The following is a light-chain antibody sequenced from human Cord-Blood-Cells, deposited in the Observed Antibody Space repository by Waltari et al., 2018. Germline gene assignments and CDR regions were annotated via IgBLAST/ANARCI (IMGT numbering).Light chain of an antibody. J-gene: IGLJ1*01. CDR2: EVS. Sequence: QSALPQPPSASGSPRKSVTISCTGTSSDVGGYNYVSWYQQHPGKAPKLTIYEVSKRPSGVPDRFSGSKSGNTASLTVSGLQAEDEADYYCSSYAGSNNFDVFGTGTKVTVL. CDR3: SSYAGSNNFDV. V-gene: IGLV2-8*01. CDR1: SSDVGGYNY.